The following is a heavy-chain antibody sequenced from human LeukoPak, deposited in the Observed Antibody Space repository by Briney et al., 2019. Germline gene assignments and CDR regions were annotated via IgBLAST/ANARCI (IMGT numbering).Heavy chain of an antibody. Sequence: GGSLRLSCAVSGFTFSSYWMHWVRQAPGKGLVWVSRIDRDGSRINYADSVKGRFTISRDDGKNTLFLQMNSLRAEDAAVYYCVRGNDYGGPHYWGQGTLVTVSS. CDR2: IDRDGSRI. CDR3: VRGNDYGGPHY. D-gene: IGHD4-23*01. V-gene: IGHV3-74*01. CDR1: GFTFSSYW. J-gene: IGHJ4*02.